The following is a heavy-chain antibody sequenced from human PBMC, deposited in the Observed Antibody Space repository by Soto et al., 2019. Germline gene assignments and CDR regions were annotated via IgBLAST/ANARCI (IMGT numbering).Heavy chain of an antibody. V-gene: IGHV4-59*08. Sequence: QVQLQESGPGLVRPSETLSLTCTVSSDSISSYYWIWIRQSPGKGLEWIGYTDYSGNTNSNPSLKSRVTISGETSKNQFSLRLSSVTAADTAVYYCARAVGDPLYYLDYGGQGTLVTVSS. CDR2: TDYSGNT. D-gene: IGHD6-19*01. J-gene: IGHJ4*02. CDR1: SDSISSYY. CDR3: ARAVGDPLYYLDY.